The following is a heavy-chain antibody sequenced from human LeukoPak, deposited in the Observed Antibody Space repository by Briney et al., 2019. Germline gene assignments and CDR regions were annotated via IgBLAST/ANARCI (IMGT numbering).Heavy chain of an antibody. CDR2: INWNSDTK. V-gene: IGHV3-9*01. CDR1: GFAFHNYA. Sequence: GRSLRLSCVGSGFAFHNYAMHWVRRPPGKGLEWVSAINWNSDTKAYADSVKGRFTISRDNSKNTVHLQMNSLKVEDTAVYYCARDLIGGWSCDHWGQGTLVTVSS. D-gene: IGHD3-16*01. CDR3: ARDLIGGWSCDH. J-gene: IGHJ4*02.